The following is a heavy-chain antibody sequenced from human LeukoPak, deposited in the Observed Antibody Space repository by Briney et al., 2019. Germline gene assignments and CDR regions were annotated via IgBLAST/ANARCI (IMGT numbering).Heavy chain of an antibody. CDR1: EFTFSNYW. J-gene: IGHJ3*02. Sequence: GGSLRLSCAASEFTFSNYWMTWVRQAPGKGLEWVANIKQDGSEMYYVDSVKGRFTISRDNAKNSLYLQMNSLRVEDTAVYYCAKEEYSSVRGAFDIWGQGTMVTVSS. CDR3: AKEEYSSVRGAFDI. V-gene: IGHV3-7*03. D-gene: IGHD6-19*01. CDR2: IKQDGSEM.